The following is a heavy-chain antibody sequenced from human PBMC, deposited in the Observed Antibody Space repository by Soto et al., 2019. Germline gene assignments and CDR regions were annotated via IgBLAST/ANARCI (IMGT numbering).Heavy chain of an antibody. Sequence: GGSLRLSCAASGFTFSNAWMSWVRQAPGKGLEWVGRIKRKADGGTTDYAEPVKGRFTVSRDDSKNRLYLQMNSLKTEDTAVYYCTTEWGQFFAASTCYFDYWGQGTLVTVS. V-gene: IGHV3-15*01. CDR1: GFTFSNAW. CDR2: IKRKADGGTT. J-gene: IGHJ4*02. D-gene: IGHD3-16*01. CDR3: TTEWGQFFAASTCYFDY.